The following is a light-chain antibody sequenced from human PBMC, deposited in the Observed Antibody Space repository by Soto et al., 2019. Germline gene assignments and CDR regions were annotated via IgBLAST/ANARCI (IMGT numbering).Light chain of an antibody. J-gene: IGKJ5*01. CDR1: QSIISS. CDR3: QPYNKWSST. V-gene: IGKV1-5*01. CDR2: DAS. Sequence: TTQSPSTVSASVGDRVTISCRASQSIISSLAWYQQKPGQAPKLLIYDASSMETGVPSRFSGRGSGTQFTLTISSLQPEDFAVYYCQPYNKWSSTFGPGTRLEIK.